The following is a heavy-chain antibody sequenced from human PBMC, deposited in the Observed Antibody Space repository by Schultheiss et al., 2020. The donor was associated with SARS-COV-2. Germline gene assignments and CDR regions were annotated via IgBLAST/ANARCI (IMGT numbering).Heavy chain of an antibody. D-gene: IGHD2-15*01. CDR2: VSWNGSRT. Sequence: GGSLRLSCAASGFTFSSYEMNWVRQAPGKGLEWVSGVSWNGSRTHYADSVKGRFIISRDNSKNTLYLQMNSLRAEDTAVYYCARDRYCSGGSCYSSDYWGQGTLVTVSS. J-gene: IGHJ4*02. CDR3: ARDRYCSGGSCYSSDY. V-gene: IGHV3-19*01. CDR1: GFTFSSYE.